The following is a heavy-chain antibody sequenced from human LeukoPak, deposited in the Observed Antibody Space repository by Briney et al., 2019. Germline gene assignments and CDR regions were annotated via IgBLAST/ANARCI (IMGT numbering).Heavy chain of an antibody. CDR3: ASTSGGLCYFDY. CDR2: IYSGGST. CDR1: GFTVSSNY. J-gene: IGHJ4*02. D-gene: IGHD1-14*01. V-gene: IGHV3-53*01. Sequence: GGSLRLSCAASGFTVSSNYMRWVRQAPGKGLEWVSVIYSGGSTYYTDSVKGRFTISRDNSKNTLYLQMNSLRAEDTAVYYCASTSGGLCYFDYWGQGTLVTVSS.